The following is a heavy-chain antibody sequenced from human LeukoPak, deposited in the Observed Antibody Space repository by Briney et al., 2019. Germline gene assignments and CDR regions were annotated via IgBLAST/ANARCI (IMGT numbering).Heavy chain of an antibody. CDR1: GFTFSDYA. D-gene: IGHD3-3*01. V-gene: IGHV3-23*01. J-gene: IGHJ4*02. CDR3: AKAELGVDTFFDY. Sequence: GGSLRLSCAASGFTFSDYALGWVRQAPGMGLEWVATLSGSGAGTYYSDSVQGRFTISRDNSKRTLFLQMNSLRAEDTAFYYCAKAELGVDTFFDYWGQGTLVTVSS. CDR2: LSGSGAGT.